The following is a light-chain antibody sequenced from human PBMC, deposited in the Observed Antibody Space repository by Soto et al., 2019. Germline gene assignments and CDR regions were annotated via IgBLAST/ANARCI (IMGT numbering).Light chain of an antibody. J-gene: IGLJ1*01. CDR2: DVS. V-gene: IGLV2-14*01. Sequence: QSALTQPASVSGSPGQSITISCTGTSSEVSGYNYVSWYQQHPGKAPKLMIYDVSNRPSGFSNRFSGSKSGNTASLTISGLQAEDEADYYYSSYTSSSTLFGTGTKVTVL. CDR3: SSYTSSSTL. CDR1: SSEVSGYNY.